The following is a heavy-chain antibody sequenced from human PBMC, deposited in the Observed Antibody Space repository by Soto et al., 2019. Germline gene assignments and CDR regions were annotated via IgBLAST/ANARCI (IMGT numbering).Heavy chain of an antibody. V-gene: IGHV3-33*01. CDR3: AAGRTYCGGDCYVD. J-gene: IGHJ4*02. Sequence: PGGSLRLSCAASGFTFSSYGMHWVSQAPGKGLEWVAVIWYDGSNKYYADSVKGRFTISRDNSKNALYLQMNSLRAEDTAVYYCAAGRTYCGGDCYVDWGQGTLVTVSS. D-gene: IGHD2-21*02. CDR1: GFTFSSYG. CDR2: IWYDGSNK.